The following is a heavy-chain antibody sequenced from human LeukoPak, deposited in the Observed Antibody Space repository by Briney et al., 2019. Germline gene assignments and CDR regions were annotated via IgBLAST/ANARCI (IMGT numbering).Heavy chain of an antibody. J-gene: IGHJ4*02. CDR2: ISSSSGYI. V-gene: IGHV3-21*01. D-gene: IGHD6-13*01. CDR1: GFTFSNYS. Sequence: GGSLRLSCAASGFTFSNYSMSWVRQAPGKGLEWVSSISSSSGYISYADSVKGRFTMSRDNAKNSLYLQMNSLRAEDTAVYYCARDRVTGIAAVYLDYWGQGTLVTVSS. CDR3: ARDRVTGIAAVYLDY.